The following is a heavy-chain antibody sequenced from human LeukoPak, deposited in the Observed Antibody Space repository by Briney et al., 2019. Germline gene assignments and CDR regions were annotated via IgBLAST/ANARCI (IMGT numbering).Heavy chain of an antibody. J-gene: IGHJ6*03. V-gene: IGHV1-2*02. CDR2: INPNSGGT. CDR3: ARDRADCSGGSCYWSPLHYYYMDV. Sequence: PSVKVSCKASGYTFTGYYMHWVRQAPGQGLEWMGWINPNSGGTNYSQKFQGRVTMTRDTSISTAYMELSRLRSDDTAVYYCARDRADCSGGSCYWSPLHYYYMDVWGKGTTVTISS. D-gene: IGHD2-15*01. CDR1: GYTFTGYY.